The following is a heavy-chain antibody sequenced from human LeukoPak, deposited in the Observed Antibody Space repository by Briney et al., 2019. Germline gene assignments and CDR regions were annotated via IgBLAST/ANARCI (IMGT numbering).Heavy chain of an antibody. CDR2: ISAYNRNT. CDR3: ARLLSGSGFDP. J-gene: IGHJ5*02. Sequence: ASVKVSCKASGYTFTSFGISWVRQAPGQGLEWMGWISAYNRNTNYAQKLQGRVTMTTDTSTSTAYMELRSLRSGDTAVYYCARLLSGSGFDPWGQGTLVTVSS. V-gene: IGHV1-18*01. D-gene: IGHD3-10*01. CDR1: GYTFTSFG.